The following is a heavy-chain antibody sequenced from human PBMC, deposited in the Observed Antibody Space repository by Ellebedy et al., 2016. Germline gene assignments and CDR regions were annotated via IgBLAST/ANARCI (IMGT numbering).Heavy chain of an antibody. CDR2: ISGSGGST. Sequence: GGSLRLXXAASGFTFSSYAMSWVRQAPGKGLEWVSAISGSGGSTYYADSVKGRFTISRDNSKNTLYLQINSLRAEDTAVFYCARDRGDYYYMDVWGKGTTVTVSS. CDR1: GFTFSSYA. J-gene: IGHJ6*03. V-gene: IGHV3-23*01. D-gene: IGHD3-10*01. CDR3: ARDRGDYYYMDV.